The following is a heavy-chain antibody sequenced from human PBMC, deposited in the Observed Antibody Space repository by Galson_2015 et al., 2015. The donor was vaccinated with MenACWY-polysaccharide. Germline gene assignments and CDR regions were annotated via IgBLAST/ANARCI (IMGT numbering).Heavy chain of an antibody. CDR3: ARAGRTDMVVVGYGWGLDY. D-gene: IGHD2-21*01. CDR2: VEFRGTT. J-gene: IGHJ4*02. CDR1: CGSISRRSPY. V-gene: IGHV4-39*07. Sequence: SASLSLTCTVSCGSISRRSPYWGWLRQPPGKGLEWSGTVEFRGTTYSNPSLKSRVTMTIDTSSTQFSLKLSSVTAAVTAVYYCARAGRTDMVVVGYGWGLDYGGQGIRVTVSA.